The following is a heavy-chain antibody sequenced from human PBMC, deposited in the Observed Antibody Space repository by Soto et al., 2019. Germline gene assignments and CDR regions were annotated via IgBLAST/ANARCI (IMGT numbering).Heavy chain of an antibody. CDR3: AKDRRGVYCSGGTCYSADY. Sequence: EVQLLESGGALVQPGGSLRRACAVSGFTFSNYVMYWVRQAQGKGLECVSSINGGGTTYYSDFVRGRFTISRDISMNTLYLQMNSLRADDTAVYYCAKDRRGVYCSGGTCYSADYWGQGTLVTVSS. J-gene: IGHJ4*02. V-gene: IGHV3-23*01. CDR2: INGGGTT. CDR1: GFTFSNYV. D-gene: IGHD2-15*01.